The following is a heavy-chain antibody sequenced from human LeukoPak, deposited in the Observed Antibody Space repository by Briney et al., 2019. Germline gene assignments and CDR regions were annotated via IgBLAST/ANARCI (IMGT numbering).Heavy chain of an antibody. V-gene: IGHV3-23*01. CDR3: AKAAMDTTYFDS. D-gene: IGHD5-18*01. CDR2: ISGGGSTI. J-gene: IGHJ4*02. CDR1: GFRFNNFA. Sequence: GGSLRLSCAASGFRFNNFAISWVRQAPGKGLEWVSAISGGGSTIFYADSVKGRFTVSRDNSGNTLFLQMHSLRAEDTAQYYCAKAAMDTTYFDSWGQGNLVTVSS.